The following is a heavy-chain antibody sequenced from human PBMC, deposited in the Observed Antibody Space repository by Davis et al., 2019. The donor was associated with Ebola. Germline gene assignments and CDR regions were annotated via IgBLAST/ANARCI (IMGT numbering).Heavy chain of an antibody. V-gene: IGHV3-23*01. J-gene: IGHJ4*02. Sequence: GESLKISCAASGFTFSSYAMSWVRQAPGKGLEWVSAISGGGGSTYYSDSVKGRFTISRDNSKDTLYLQMNSLRAEDTATYYCARFCHYTDCSYFDYWGQGTMVAVSS. CDR2: ISGGGGST. CDR1: GFTFSSYA. CDR3: ARFCHYTDCSYFDY. D-gene: IGHD3-3*01.